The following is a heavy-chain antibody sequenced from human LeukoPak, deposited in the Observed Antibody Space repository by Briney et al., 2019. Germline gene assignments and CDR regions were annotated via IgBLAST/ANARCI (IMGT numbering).Heavy chain of an antibody. Sequence: GGSLRLSCAASGFTFSLYGIHWVRQAPGKGLEWVAVISYDGSNKYYADSVKGRFTISRDNSKNTLYLQMNSLRAEDTAVYYCAKDILVAAPPYYYYGMDVWGQGTTVTVSS. CDR1: GFTFSLYG. D-gene: IGHD2-15*01. V-gene: IGHV3-30*18. CDR3: AKDILVAAPPYYYYGMDV. J-gene: IGHJ6*02. CDR2: ISYDGSNK.